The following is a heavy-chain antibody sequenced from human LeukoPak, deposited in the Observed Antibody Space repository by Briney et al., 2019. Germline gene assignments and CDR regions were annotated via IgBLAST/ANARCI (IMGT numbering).Heavy chain of an antibody. CDR1: GFTFSSYW. J-gene: IGHJ3*02. CDR3: ARVALYAFDI. D-gene: IGHD3-3*02. Sequence: GGSLRLSCAASGFTFSSYWMSWVRQAPGKGLEWVAHIKQDGSEIYYVDSVKGRFTISRDNAKNSLYLQMDSLRAEDTAVYYCARVALYAFDIWGQGTMVTVSS. V-gene: IGHV3-7*01. CDR2: IKQDGSEI.